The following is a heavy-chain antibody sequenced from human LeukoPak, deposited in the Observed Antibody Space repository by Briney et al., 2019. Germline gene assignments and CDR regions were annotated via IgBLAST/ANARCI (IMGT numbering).Heavy chain of an antibody. J-gene: IGHJ4*02. CDR2: IYYSGST. V-gene: IGHV4-59*01. CDR3: AREEGGTLYY. D-gene: IGHD2-15*01. Sequence: SETLSLTCTVSGGSISSYYWSWIRQPPGKGLEWIGYIYYSGSTNYNPSLKSRATISVDTSKNQFSLKLSSVTAADTAVYYCAREEGGTLYYWGQGTLVLVSS. CDR1: GGSISSYY.